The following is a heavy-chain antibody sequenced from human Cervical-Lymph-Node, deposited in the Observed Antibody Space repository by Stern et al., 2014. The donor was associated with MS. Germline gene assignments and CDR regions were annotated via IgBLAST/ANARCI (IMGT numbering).Heavy chain of an antibody. CDR2: ISVYNGDT. J-gene: IGHJ4*02. Sequence: QVQLVQSGAEVKKPGASVKVSCKASGYTFSSYGFSWVRQAPGQGLEWMGWISVYNGDTSYAEKIQGRVTMTTDTSTRTAYMELRSLRSDDTAVYFCARETPNCSGGTCYPRIDYWGQGTLVTVSS. CDR3: ARETPNCSGGTCYPRIDY. D-gene: IGHD2-15*01. V-gene: IGHV1-18*01. CDR1: GYTFSSYG.